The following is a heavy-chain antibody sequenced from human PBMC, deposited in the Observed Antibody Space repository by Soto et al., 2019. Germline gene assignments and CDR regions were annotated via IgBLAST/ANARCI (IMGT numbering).Heavy chain of an antibody. Sequence: EVQLVESGGGLVQPGGSLKLSCAASGFTFSGFAMHWVRQASGKGLEWVGRIRSKANSYATAYAASVKGRFTISRDVSKNTAYLQMNSLKTDDTAVYYCTRHPDYYGSGSRGYNWFDPWGQGTLVTVSS. D-gene: IGHD3-10*01. V-gene: IGHV3-73*02. J-gene: IGHJ5*02. CDR2: IRSKANSYAT. CDR1: GFTFSGFA. CDR3: TRHPDYYGSGSRGYNWFDP.